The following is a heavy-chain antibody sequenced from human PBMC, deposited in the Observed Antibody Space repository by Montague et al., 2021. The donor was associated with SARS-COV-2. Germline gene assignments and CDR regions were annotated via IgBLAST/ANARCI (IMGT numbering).Heavy chain of an antibody. CDR1: GGSFSGYY. CDR3: ARGARQGYGFRLGSFDS. J-gene: IGHJ4*02. V-gene: IGHV4-34*01. Sequence: SETLSLTCAVYGGSFSGYYWNWIRQPPGKGLEWIGEINHSGNTNYNPSLKSRVTMSVGTSKNQFSLKLSSVTAADTAVYYCARGARQGYGFRLGSFDSWGQGTLVTVSS. CDR2: INHSGNT. D-gene: IGHD3-10*01.